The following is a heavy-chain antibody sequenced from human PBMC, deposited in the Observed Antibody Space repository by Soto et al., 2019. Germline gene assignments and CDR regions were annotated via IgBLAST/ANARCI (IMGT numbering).Heavy chain of an antibody. D-gene: IGHD3-10*01. CDR2: IYYSGST. J-gene: IGHJ6*02. V-gene: IGHV4-31*03. CDR1: GVSISSGGYY. Sequence: SETLSLTCTVSGVSISSGGYYWSWIRQHPGKGLEWIGYIYYSGSTYYNPSLKSRVTISVDTSKNQFSLKLSSVTAADTAVYYCASLITMVRGVTKNYYYYYGMDVWGQGTTVTVSS. CDR3: ASLITMVRGVTKNYYYYYGMDV.